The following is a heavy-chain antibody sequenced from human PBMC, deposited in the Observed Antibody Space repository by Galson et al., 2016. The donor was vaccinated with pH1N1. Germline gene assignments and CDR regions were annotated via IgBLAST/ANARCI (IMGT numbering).Heavy chain of an antibody. D-gene: IGHD1-26*01. CDR1: GFTFDDYG. V-gene: IGHV3-9*01. CDR3: AKVGGSLRGDFEY. CDR2: ISWNSGSI. J-gene: IGHJ4*02. Sequence: SLRLSCAASGFTFDDYGMHWVRQAPGKGLEWVSGISWNSGSIGYADSVKGRFTISRDNAKNSLYLQMNSLRAEDTALYYYAKVGGSLRGDFEYWGQGTLVTVSS.